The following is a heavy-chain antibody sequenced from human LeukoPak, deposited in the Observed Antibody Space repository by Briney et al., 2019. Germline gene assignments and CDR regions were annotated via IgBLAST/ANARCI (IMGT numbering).Heavy chain of an antibody. CDR2: IVGDTVT. CDR1: GFTFNSYA. CDR3: AKDSEHLVRRGSFDY. Sequence: GGSLRLSCAASGFTFNSYAMSWVRQAPGKGLEWVSAIVGDTVTFYTDSVKGRFTISRDNSKNTLYLQMNGLRAEDTAIYYCAKDSEHLVRRGSFDYWGQGTLVTVSS. D-gene: IGHD6-13*01. V-gene: IGHV3-23*01. J-gene: IGHJ4*02.